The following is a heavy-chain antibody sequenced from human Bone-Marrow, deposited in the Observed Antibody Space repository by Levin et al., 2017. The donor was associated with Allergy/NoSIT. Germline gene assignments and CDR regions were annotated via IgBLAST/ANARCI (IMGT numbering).Heavy chain of an antibody. J-gene: IGHJ4*02. CDR3: ARLSQYNESY. D-gene: IGHD1-26*01. V-gene: IGHV1-2*02. CDR2: INPISGGP. Sequence: EASVKVSCKASGYSFTGYYLHWVRQAPGQGPEWMGWINPISGGPNYAQKFQGRVTMTRDTSISTAYLELSRLRSDDTAVYYCARLSQYNESYWGPGTLVTVSS. CDR1: GYSFTGYY.